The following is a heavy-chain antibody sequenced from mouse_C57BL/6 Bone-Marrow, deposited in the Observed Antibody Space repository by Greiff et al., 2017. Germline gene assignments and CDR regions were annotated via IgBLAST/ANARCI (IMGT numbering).Heavy chain of an antibody. J-gene: IGHJ4*01. D-gene: IGHD2-2*01. CDR2: ISDGGSYT. V-gene: IGHV5-4*03. Sequence: EVKLVESGGGLVKPGGSLKLSCAASGFTFSSYAMSWVRQTPEKRLEWVATISDGGSYTYYPDNVKGRFTISRDNAKNHLYLQMSHLKSEDTAMYYCARGEGIYYGYDDAMDYWGQGTSVTVSS. CDR1: GFTFSSYA. CDR3: ARGEGIYYGYDDAMDY.